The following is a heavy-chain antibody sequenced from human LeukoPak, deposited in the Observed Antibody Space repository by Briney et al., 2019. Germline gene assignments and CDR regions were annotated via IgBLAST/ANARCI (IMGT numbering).Heavy chain of an antibody. Sequence: GGSVRLSCAASGFTFNNAWMSWVRQAPGKGLEWVGRIKSKTDGGTTDYAAPVKGRFTISRDDSKNTLYLQMNSLKTEDTAVYYCTTDVTMVRGTNGYYYMDVWGKGTTVTISS. V-gene: IGHV3-15*01. CDR3: TTDVTMVRGTNGYYYMDV. CDR1: GFTFNNAW. D-gene: IGHD3-10*01. CDR2: IKSKTDGGTT. J-gene: IGHJ6*03.